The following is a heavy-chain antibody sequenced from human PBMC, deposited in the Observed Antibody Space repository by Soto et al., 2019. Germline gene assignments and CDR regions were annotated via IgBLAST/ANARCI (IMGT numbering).Heavy chain of an antibody. CDR1: GGTFSTSA. J-gene: IGHJ6*02. D-gene: IGHD3-3*02. CDR3: ARDKDRQQLGVNYYYMLDV. CDR2: IMPVFSTP. V-gene: IGHV1-69*12. Sequence: QVLLVQSGAEVKKPGSSVRVSCKSSGGTFSTSAISWVRQAPGQGLEWVGGIMPVFSTPDYAQKLQGRVTITADESTTTPYLELTGLRADDTAVYYCARDKDRQQLGVNYYYMLDVCGQGTAITVAS.